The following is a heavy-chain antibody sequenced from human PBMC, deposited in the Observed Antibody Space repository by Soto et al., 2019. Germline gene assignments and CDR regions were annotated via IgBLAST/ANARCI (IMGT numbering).Heavy chain of an antibody. Sequence: SETLSLTCTVSGGSISSSSYYWGWIRQPPGKGLEWIGSIYYSGSTYYNPSLKSRATISVDTSKNQFSLKLSSVTAADTAVYYCARQGLGWYSSGWYWFDPWGQGTLVTVSS. CDR3: ARQGLGWYSSGWYWFDP. CDR1: GGSISSSSYY. D-gene: IGHD6-19*01. CDR2: IYYSGST. V-gene: IGHV4-39*01. J-gene: IGHJ5*02.